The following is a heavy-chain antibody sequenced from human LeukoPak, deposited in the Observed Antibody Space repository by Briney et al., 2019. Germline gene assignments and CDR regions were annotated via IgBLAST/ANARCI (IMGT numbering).Heavy chain of an antibody. Sequence: GGSLRLSCSASIFTFSDYWMTWVRQAPGKGPEWVANIKQDGSEKYYVASVKGRFTISRDNAKNSLYLQMNSLRAEDTAVYYCARTLTPRGYWGSGSSRAYFDYWGQGTLVTVSS. CDR1: IFTFSDYW. CDR2: IKQDGSEK. D-gene: IGHD3-10*01. J-gene: IGHJ4*02. CDR3: ARTLTPRGYWGSGSSRAYFDY. V-gene: IGHV3-7*01.